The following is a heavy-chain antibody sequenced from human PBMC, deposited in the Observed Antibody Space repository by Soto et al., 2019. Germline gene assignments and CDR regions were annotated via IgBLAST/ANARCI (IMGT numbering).Heavy chain of an antibody. CDR3: AREGSYSAYNFAHGIQLWSFDF. J-gene: IGHJ4*02. V-gene: IGHV4-4*07. CDR1: GGSINTFY. CDR2: IFSSGST. D-gene: IGHD5-12*01. Sequence: SETLSLTCTVSGGSINTFYWSWVRQPAGKGLEWTGRIFSSGSTSFNPSLESRVAMSVDTSKNHFSLNLSSVTAADMAVYYCAREGSYSAYNFAHGIQLWSFDFWGQGALVTVSS.